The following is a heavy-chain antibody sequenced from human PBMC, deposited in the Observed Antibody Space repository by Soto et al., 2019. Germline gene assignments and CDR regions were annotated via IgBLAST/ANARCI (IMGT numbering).Heavy chain of an antibody. Sequence: QVQLQQWGAGLLKPSETLSLTCAVYGGSFSGYYRSWIHQPPGKGLECIGEINHSGSTNYNTSLKRRVTISVVTSKNPYSRKLSSVTAADTAVYYCARDRGSTSPFDPWGQGTLVTVSP. CDR1: GGSFSGYY. V-gene: IGHV4-34*01. J-gene: IGHJ5*02. CDR2: INHSGST. D-gene: IGHD2-2*01. CDR3: ARDRGSTSPFDP.